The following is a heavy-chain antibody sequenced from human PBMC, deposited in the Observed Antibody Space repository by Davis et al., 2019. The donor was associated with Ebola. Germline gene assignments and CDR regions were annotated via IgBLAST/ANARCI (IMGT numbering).Heavy chain of an antibody. CDR2: IIPVFGTP. D-gene: IGHD1-20*01. CDR1: GGTFNSYA. J-gene: IGHJ6*02. Sequence: SVKVSCKASGGTFNSYAINWVRQAPGQGLEWMGGIIPVFGTPNYAQKFLGRVTMTADEFTSTAYMELSSLRSEDTAVYYCAIRITGPNEYYYTMDVWGQGTTVTVSS. CDR3: AIRITGPNEYYYTMDV. V-gene: IGHV1-69*13.